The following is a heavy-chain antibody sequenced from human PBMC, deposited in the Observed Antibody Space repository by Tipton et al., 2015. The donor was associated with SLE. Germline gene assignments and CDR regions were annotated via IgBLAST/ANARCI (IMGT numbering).Heavy chain of an antibody. CDR1: GYSISSGYY. Sequence: TLSLTCAVSGYSISSGYYWGWIRQPPGKGLEWIGYIYYSGSTYSNPSLKSRLTISVDTSKNQFSLKLTSVTAADTAVYYCARDRGAGYFDLWGRGTRVTVSS. J-gene: IGHJ2*01. CDR3: ARDRGAGYFDL. V-gene: IGHV4-30-4*08. CDR2: IYYSGST. D-gene: IGHD3-10*01.